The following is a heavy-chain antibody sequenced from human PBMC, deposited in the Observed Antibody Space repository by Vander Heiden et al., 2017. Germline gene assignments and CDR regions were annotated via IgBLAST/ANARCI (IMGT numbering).Heavy chain of an antibody. CDR3: AKAGLYASGSYWFKRFDP. D-gene: IGHD3-10*01. Sequence: QVHLVQSGAEVRKPGSPVTVSCTTSGGTFSNDHITWVRQAPGQGLEWMGGIIPILGTANYAQKFQGRVNIMADESTRTVYMELSSLKFEDTAVYYCAKAGLYASGSYWFKRFDPWGQGTLVTVSS. J-gene: IGHJ5*02. V-gene: IGHV1-69*01. CDR2: IIPILGTA. CDR1: GGTFSNDH.